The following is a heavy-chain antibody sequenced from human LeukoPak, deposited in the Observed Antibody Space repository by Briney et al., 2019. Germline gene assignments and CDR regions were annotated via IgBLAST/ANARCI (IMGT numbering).Heavy chain of an antibody. V-gene: IGHV1-18*01. J-gene: IGHJ4*02. CDR2: ISAYNGNT. CDR1: GYTFTSYG. Sequence: GASVKVSCKASGYTFTSYGISWVRQAPGQGLEWMGWISAYNGNTNYAQKLQGRVTMTTDTSTSTAYMELRSLRSDETAVDYCYSSVCSSTSCLFDYWGQGTLVTVSS. CDR3: YSSVCSSTSCLFDY. D-gene: IGHD2-2*01.